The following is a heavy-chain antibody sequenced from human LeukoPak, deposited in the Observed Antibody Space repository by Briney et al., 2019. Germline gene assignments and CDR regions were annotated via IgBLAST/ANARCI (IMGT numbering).Heavy chain of an antibody. CDR1: GFTFSSYA. J-gene: IGHJ6*03. CDR2: ISGSGGST. CDR3: ARDRGGGHMDV. D-gene: IGHD2-15*01. V-gene: IGHV3-23*01. Sequence: GGSLRLSCAASGFTFSSYAMSWVRQAPGKGLEWVSGISGSGGSTYYANSVKGRFTISRENAKNSLYLQMNSLRAGDTAVYYCARDRGGGHMDVWGKGTTVTISS.